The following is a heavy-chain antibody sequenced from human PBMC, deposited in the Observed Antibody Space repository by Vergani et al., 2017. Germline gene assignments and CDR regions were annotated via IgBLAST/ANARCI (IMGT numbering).Heavy chain of an antibody. CDR2: IYYSGST. V-gene: IGHV4-59*01. D-gene: IGHD3-3*01. J-gene: IGHJ3*02. Sequence: QVQLQESGPGLVKPSETLSLTCTVSGGSISSYYWSWIRQPPGKGLEWIGYIYYSGSTNYNPSLKSRVTISVDTSKNQFSLKLSSVTAADTAVYYCARDHTIVGVVNDAFDIWGQGTMVTVSS. CDR1: GGSISSYY. CDR3: ARDHTIVGVVNDAFDI.